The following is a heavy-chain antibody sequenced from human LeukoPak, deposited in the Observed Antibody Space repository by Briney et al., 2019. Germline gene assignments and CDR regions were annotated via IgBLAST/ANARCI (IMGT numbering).Heavy chain of an antibody. CDR2: IYSGGST. J-gene: IGHJ3*02. Sequence: PGGSLRLSCAASGFTVSSNYMSWVRQAPGKGLEWVSVIYSGGSTYYADSVKGRFTISRDNSKNTLYLQMNSLRAEDTAVYYCARPTTVTTISADAFDIWGQGTMVTVSS. V-gene: IGHV3-53*01. D-gene: IGHD4-17*01. CDR1: GFTVSSNY. CDR3: ARPTTVTTISADAFDI.